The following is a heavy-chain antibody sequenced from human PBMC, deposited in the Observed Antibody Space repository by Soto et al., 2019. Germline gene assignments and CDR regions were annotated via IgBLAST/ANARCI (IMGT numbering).Heavy chain of an antibody. Sequence: QVQLVESGGGVVQPGRSLRLSCAASGFTFSSYGMHWVRQAPGKGLEWVAVISYDGSNKYYADSVKGRFTISRDNSKNTLYLKMNSLRAEDTAVYYCAKDKGYQLLLSYYFDYWGQGTLVTVSS. CDR3: AKDKGYQLLLSYYFDY. V-gene: IGHV3-30*18. D-gene: IGHD2-2*01. CDR1: GFTFSSYG. J-gene: IGHJ4*02. CDR2: ISYDGSNK.